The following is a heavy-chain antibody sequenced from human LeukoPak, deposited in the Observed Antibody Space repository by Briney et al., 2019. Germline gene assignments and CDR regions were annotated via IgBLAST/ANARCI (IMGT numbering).Heavy chain of an antibody. Sequence: SQTLSLTCAISGDSVSRNSAAWNWIRQSPSRGLEWLGRTYYRSKWYNDYAVSVKSRITINPDTSKNQFSLQLNSVTPEDTAVYYCARDQGYSGYAAFDYWGQGTLVTVSS. CDR1: GDSVSRNSAA. CDR2: TYYRSKWYN. CDR3: ARDQGYSGYAAFDY. D-gene: IGHD5-12*01. V-gene: IGHV6-1*01. J-gene: IGHJ4*02.